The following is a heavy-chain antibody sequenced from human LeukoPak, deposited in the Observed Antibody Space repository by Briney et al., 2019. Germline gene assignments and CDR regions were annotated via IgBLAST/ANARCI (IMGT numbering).Heavy chain of an antibody. CDR3: AKDWGYDSSGYYGAFDI. CDR2: ISGSGGTT. V-gene: IGHV3-23*01. D-gene: IGHD3-22*01. CDR1: GFTFSSYG. J-gene: IGHJ3*02. Sequence: GGSLRLSCAASGFTFSSYGMHWVRQAPGKGLEWVSIISGSGGTTYYADSVKGQFTISRDDSKNTLYLQMNSLRAEDTAVYYCAKDWGYDSSGYYGAFDIWGQGTMVTVSS.